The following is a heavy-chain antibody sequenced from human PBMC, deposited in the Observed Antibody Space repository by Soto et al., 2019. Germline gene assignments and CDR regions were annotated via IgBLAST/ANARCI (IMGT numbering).Heavy chain of an antibody. CDR3: ARDRYSSGWYDLDY. CDR1: GFTFSSYG. CDR2: IWYDGSNK. V-gene: IGHV3-33*01. D-gene: IGHD6-19*01. Sequence: QVQLVESGGGVVQPGRSLRLSCAASGFTFSSYGMHWVRQAPGKGREWVAVIWYDGSNKYYADSVKGRFTISRDNSKNTLYLQRNSLRAEDTAVYYCARDRYSSGWYDLDYWGQGTLGTVSS. J-gene: IGHJ4*02.